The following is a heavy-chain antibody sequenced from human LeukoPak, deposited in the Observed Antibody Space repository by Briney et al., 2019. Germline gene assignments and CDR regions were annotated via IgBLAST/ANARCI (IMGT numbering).Heavy chain of an antibody. Sequence: GGSLRLSCAASGFTFSSYAMSWVRQAPGKGLEWVGRIKSKTDGGTTDYAAPVKGRFTISRDDSKNTLYLQMNSLKTEDTAVYYCTTASSWPGGDYWGQGTLVTVSS. D-gene: IGHD6-13*01. CDR3: TTASSWPGGDY. J-gene: IGHJ4*02. CDR1: GFTFSSYA. CDR2: IKSKTDGGTT. V-gene: IGHV3-15*01.